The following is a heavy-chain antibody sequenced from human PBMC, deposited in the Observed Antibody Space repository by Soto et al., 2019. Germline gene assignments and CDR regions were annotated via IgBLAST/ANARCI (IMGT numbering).Heavy chain of an antibody. D-gene: IGHD1-26*01. V-gene: IGHV4-61*01. J-gene: IGHJ4*02. Sequence: PSETLSLTCTVSGGSVTSRSYYWSWIRQPPGKGLEWIGYISTSGSTNDNPSLKSRVTISLDTPKNQFSLKLSSVTAADTAVYYCATIGIVGATSVDYWGQGTLVTVSS. CDR2: ISTSGST. CDR1: GGSVTSRSYY. CDR3: ATIGIVGATSVDY.